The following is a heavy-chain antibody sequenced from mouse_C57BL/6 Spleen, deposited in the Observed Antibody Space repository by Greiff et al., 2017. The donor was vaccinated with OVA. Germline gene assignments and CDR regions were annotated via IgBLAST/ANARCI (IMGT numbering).Heavy chain of an antibody. CDR3: APYGSSRYYFDY. Sequence: VHVKQSVAELVRPGASVKLSCTASGFNIKNTYMHWVKQRPEQGLEWIGRIDPANGNTKYAPKFQGKATITADTSSNTAYLQLSSLTSEDTAIYYCAPYGSSRYYFDYWGQGTTLTVSS. V-gene: IGHV14-3*01. CDR2: IDPANGNT. J-gene: IGHJ2*01. CDR1: GFNIKNTY. D-gene: IGHD1-1*01.